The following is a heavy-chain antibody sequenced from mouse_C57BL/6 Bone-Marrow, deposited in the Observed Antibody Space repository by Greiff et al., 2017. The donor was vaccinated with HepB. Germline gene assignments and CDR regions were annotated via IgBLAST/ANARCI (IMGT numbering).Heavy chain of an antibody. V-gene: IGHV1-85*01. CDR2: IYPRDGST. CDR3: ARRNSYYYGSSYWYFDV. CDR1: GYTFTSYD. D-gene: IGHD1-1*01. Sequence: QVQLQHSGPELVKPGASVKLSCKASGYTFTSYDINWVMQRPGQGLEWIGWIYPRDGSTKYNEKFKGKATLTVDTSSSTAYMELHSLTSEDSAVYFCARRNSYYYGSSYWYFDVWGTGITVTVSS. J-gene: IGHJ1*03.